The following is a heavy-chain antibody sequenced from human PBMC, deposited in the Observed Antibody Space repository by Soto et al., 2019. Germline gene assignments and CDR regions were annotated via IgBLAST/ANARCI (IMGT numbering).Heavy chain of an antibody. D-gene: IGHD5-12*01. J-gene: IGHJ4*02. CDR1: GGTFSSYT. CDR3: AREVGGYEIDY. CDR2: IIPIPGIA. Sequence: ASVKVSCKASGGTFSSYTITWVRQAPGQGLEWMGRIIPIPGIANYAQKFQGRVTITADISTSTAYMELSSLRSEDTAVYYCAREVGGYEIDYWGQGTLVTVSS. V-gene: IGHV1-69*04.